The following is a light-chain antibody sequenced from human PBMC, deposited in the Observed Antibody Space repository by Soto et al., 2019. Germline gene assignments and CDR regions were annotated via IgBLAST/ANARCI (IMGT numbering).Light chain of an antibody. CDR2: GAS. CDR3: QQYNTYIT. Sequence: EIVMTQSPATLSVSPGERATLSCGASQSISSNLAWYQHKPGQAPRLLIYGASTRATGVPARFSGSASGTEFTLTISSLQSEDFAVYYCQQYNTYITFGQGTRLEIK. J-gene: IGKJ5*01. V-gene: IGKV3-15*01. CDR1: QSISSN.